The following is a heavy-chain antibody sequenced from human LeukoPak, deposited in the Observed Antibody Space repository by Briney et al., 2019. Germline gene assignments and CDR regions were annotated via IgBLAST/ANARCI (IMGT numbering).Heavy chain of an antibody. J-gene: IGHJ3*02. CDR2: LSPSHTTR. CDR1: GYTFRQYR. CDR3: ARDYILTLETENGDGFAI. D-gene: IGHD3-9*01. V-gene: IGHV1-18*01. Sequence: GASVKVSCKASGYTFRQYRMSWVRQAPGKGLEWMGWLSPSHTTRVYAQQCQGRVTMTADTNTNTVSMELRSLTSDDTAVYFCARDYILTLETENGDGFAIWGQGTVVSVSS.